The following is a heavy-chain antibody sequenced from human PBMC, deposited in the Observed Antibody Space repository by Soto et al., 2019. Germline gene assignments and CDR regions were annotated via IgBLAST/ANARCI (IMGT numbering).Heavy chain of an antibody. V-gene: IGHV3-7*01. Sequence: GGSLRLSCAISGFTFSNYWMSWVRQAPGKGLEWVANIKQDGSHIYYVDSLKGRFTISRDNAKTSLYLQMNSLRPDDTAVYYCARIGYSSSSFDYWGRGTLVTVSS. CDR1: GFTFSNYW. CDR3: ARIGYSSSSFDY. J-gene: IGHJ4*02. CDR2: IKQDGSHI. D-gene: IGHD6-13*01.